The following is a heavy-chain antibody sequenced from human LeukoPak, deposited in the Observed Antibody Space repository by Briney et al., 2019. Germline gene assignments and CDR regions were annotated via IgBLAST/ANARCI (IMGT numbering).Heavy chain of an antibody. CDR2: IYPGDSDT. J-gene: IGHJ4*02. CDR3: ARQYCSTTSCFYYFDF. V-gene: IGHV5-51*01. CDR1: GYSFTRYW. Sequence: GESLKISCKGSGYSFTRYWIGWVRQMPGKGLEWMGIIYPGDSDTRYSPSFQGQVTISADKSISTAYLQWSSLKASDTAMYYCARQYCSTTSCFYYFDFWGQGTLVTVSS. D-gene: IGHD2-2*01.